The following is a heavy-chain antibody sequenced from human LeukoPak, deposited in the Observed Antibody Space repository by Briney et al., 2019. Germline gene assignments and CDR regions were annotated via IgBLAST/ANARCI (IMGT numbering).Heavy chain of an antibody. Sequence: PSETLSLTCTVSGGSISSYYWSWSRQSPGKGLEWIGYINYSGSTNYNPSLKSRVSISLDTSKIQFSLKLSSVTAADTAVYYCARLRCSGGSCYSGYWGQGTLVTVSS. CDR3: ARLRCSGGSCYSGY. D-gene: IGHD2-15*01. CDR1: GGSISSYY. V-gene: IGHV4-59*08. CDR2: INYSGST. J-gene: IGHJ4*02.